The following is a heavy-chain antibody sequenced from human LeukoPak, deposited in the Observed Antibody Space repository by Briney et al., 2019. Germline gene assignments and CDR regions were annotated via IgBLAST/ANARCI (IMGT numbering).Heavy chain of an antibody. Sequence: SETLSLTCTVSGGSISSYYWSWIRQPPGKGLEWIGYIYYSGSTNYNPSLKSRVTISVDTSKNQFSLKLSSVTAADTAMFYCARGPEDAYYYDSSGKLLGYWGQGTLVTVSS. J-gene: IGHJ4*02. CDR2: IYYSGST. CDR1: GGSISSYY. CDR3: ARGPEDAYYYDSSGKLLGY. V-gene: IGHV4-59*12. D-gene: IGHD3-22*01.